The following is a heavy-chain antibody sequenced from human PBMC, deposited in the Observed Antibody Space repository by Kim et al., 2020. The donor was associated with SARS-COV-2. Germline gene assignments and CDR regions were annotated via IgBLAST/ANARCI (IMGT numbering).Heavy chain of an antibody. CDR3: ARQGDCSGGSCYSVYN. D-gene: IGHD2-15*01. Sequence: SETLSLTCTVSGGSISSSSYYWGWIRQPPGKGLEWIGSIYYSGSTYYNPSLKSRVTISVDTSKNQFSLKLSSVTAADTAVYYCARQGDCSGGSCYSVYN. CDR2: IYYSGST. V-gene: IGHV4-39*01. J-gene: IGHJ5*01. CDR1: GGSISSSSYY.